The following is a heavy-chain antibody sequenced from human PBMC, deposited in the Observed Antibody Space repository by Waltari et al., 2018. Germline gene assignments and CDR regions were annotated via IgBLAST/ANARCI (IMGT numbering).Heavy chain of an antibody. Sequence: QVQLVQSGAEVKKPGSSVKVSCKASGGTFSSYAISWVRQAPGQGLEWIGEIYHSGSTNYNPSLKSRVTISVDKSKNQFSLKLSSVTAADTAVYYCANAGYNLYYFDCWGQGTLVTVSS. D-gene: IGHD1-20*01. CDR1: GGTFSSYAI. CDR3: ANAGYNLYYFDC. CDR2: IYHSGST. V-gene: IGHV1-69*10. J-gene: IGHJ4*02.